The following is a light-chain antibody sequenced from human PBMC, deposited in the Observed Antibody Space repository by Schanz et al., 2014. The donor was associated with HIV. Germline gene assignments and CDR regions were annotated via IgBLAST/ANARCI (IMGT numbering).Light chain of an antibody. CDR3: SSSAGGDNFDVL. CDR2: EVT. Sequence: QSALTQPPSTSGSPGQSVTISCTGTFSDVGGDNYVSWYQQHPGKAPKLIIYEVTKRPSGVPDRFSGSTSGNTASLTVSGLQAEDEADYYCSSSAGGDNFDVLFGGGTKLTVL. J-gene: IGLJ2*01. V-gene: IGLV2-8*01. CDR1: FSDVGGDNY.